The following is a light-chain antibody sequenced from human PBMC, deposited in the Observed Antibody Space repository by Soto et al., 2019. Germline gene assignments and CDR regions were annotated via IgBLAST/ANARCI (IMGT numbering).Light chain of an antibody. Sequence: IQMTQSPSTLSASMGDRVTITCRASQSISSWLAWYQQKPGKAPKLLIYRASVLESGVPSRFSGSGSGTEFTLTITSLQPDDFATYYCQQYNSYSTFGQGTKVEIK. CDR1: QSISSW. V-gene: IGKV1-5*03. J-gene: IGKJ1*01. CDR3: QQYNSYST. CDR2: RAS.